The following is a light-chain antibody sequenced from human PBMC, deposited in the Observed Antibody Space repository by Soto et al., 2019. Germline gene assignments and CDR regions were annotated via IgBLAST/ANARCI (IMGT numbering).Light chain of an antibody. CDR1: HSVGYF. Sequence: EVVLTQSPATLSLSPGERATLSCRPSHSVGYFLAWYQQKADEAPRLLIYDPSNSATGVPARFTGTGSGTDFTLTISSLEPEDSDIYFCQQRSNWPPSLSFGGGTRLEIK. V-gene: IGKV3-11*01. J-gene: IGKJ4*01. CDR2: DPS. CDR3: QQRSNWPPSLS.